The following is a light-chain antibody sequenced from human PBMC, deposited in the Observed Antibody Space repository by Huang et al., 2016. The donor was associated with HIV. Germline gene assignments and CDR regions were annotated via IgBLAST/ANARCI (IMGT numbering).Light chain of an antibody. CDR1: QSISSN. Sequence: IVMTQSPATLSVSPGERATLSCRASQSISSNLAWYQQKPGQAPRLLNYGASTRATGIQARFSGSGSGTEFTLTISSLQSEDFAVYYCQQYNNRYTFGQGTKLEIK. CDR2: GAS. V-gene: IGKV3-15*01. CDR3: QQYNNRYT. J-gene: IGKJ2*01.